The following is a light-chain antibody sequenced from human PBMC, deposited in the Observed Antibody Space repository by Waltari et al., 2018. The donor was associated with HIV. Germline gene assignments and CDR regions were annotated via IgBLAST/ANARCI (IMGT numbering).Light chain of an antibody. CDR2: DAS. V-gene: IGKV3D-20*02. Sequence: DSVLTQSPAILSLPAGKPATLSCRASQNIENRLAWYKFKPGQPPLLLIFDASRRASGGPDRFSGSGAGTNFTLTLSNLRPWDSAMYYCQHRGPWPSCGGGTRVEI. J-gene: IGKJ4*01. CDR1: QNIENR. CDR3: QHRGPWPS.